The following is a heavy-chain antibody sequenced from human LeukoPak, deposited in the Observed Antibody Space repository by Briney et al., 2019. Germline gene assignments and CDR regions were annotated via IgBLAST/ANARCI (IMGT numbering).Heavy chain of an antibody. D-gene: IGHD3-10*01. CDR2: MNPNSGNT. Sequence: ASVKVSCKASGYTFTSYDINWVREATGQGLEWMGWMNPNSGNTGYAQKFQGRVTMTRNTSISTAYMELSSLRSEDTAVYYCARGPKNQSRRITMVRGVRANYYYMDVWGKGTTVTISS. CDR3: ARGPKNQSRRITMVRGVRANYYYMDV. V-gene: IGHV1-8*01. J-gene: IGHJ6*03. CDR1: GYTFTSYD.